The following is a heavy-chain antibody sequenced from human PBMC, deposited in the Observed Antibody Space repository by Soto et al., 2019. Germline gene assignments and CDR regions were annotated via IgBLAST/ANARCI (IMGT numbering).Heavy chain of an antibody. V-gene: IGHV1-46*03. D-gene: IGHD3-3*01. Sequence: ASVKVSCKASGYTFTSYYMHWVREAPGQGLEWMGIINPSGGSTSYAQKFQGRVTMTRDTSTSTVYMELSSLRSEDTAVYYCARDQEFWSGYYTSLGYWGQGTLVTV. CDR2: INPSGGST. J-gene: IGHJ4*02. CDR1: GYTFTSYY. CDR3: ARDQEFWSGYYTSLGY.